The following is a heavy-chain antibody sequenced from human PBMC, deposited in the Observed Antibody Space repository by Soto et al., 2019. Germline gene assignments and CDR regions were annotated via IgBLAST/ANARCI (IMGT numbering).Heavy chain of an antibody. D-gene: IGHD2-2*01. CDR1: GYTLASYD. V-gene: IGHV1-8*01. Sequence: QVQLVQSGAEVKKPGASVEVSFKASGYTLASYDINWVRQATAQGLEWMGWMNTNSGNTGYAQKYQGRVTMTRSTSINTAYMELSRLRSEDTDVYYSANQRDAFDIWGQGTMVTVSS. J-gene: IGHJ3*02. CDR2: MNTNSGNT. CDR3: ANQRDAFDI.